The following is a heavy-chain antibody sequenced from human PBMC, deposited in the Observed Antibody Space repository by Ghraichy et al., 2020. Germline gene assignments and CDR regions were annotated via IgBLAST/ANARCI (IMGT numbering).Heavy chain of an antibody. CDR1: GFNVKDNY. Sequence: GGSLRLSCAASGFNVKDNYMAWVRQAPGKALECVSIIYTSGGAYYSDSVRGRFTVSRHNSNNTLSLQMDSLRVEDTALYYCTRHLGAFDVWGQGTAVTVS. J-gene: IGHJ3*01. CDR3: TRHLGAFDV. CDR2: IYTSGGA. V-gene: IGHV3-53*04. D-gene: IGHD7-27*01.